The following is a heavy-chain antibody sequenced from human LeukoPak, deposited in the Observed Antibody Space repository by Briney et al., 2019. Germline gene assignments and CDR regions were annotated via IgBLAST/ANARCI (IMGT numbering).Heavy chain of an antibody. D-gene: IGHD4-17*01. J-gene: IGHJ4*02. Sequence: GASVKVSCKASGYTFTNYGISWVRQAPGQGLEWMGWIGTYDGDTNFAQRVEGRVTLTIDTSTNTAYMELRSLRSDDTAVYYCARGAYGDKWGQGTMVTVSS. CDR3: ARGAYGDK. V-gene: IGHV1-18*01. CDR1: GYTFTNYG. CDR2: IGTYDGDT.